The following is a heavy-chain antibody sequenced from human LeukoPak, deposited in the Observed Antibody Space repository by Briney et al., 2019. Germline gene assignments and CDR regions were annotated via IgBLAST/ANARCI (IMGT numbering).Heavy chain of an antibody. CDR3: ARKGPNRLNWFDP. CDR2: IYYSGST. J-gene: IGHJ5*02. V-gene: IGHV4-59*01. CDR1: GGSISSYY. D-gene: IGHD1-14*01. Sequence: SETLSLTCTVSGGSISSYYWSWIRQPPGKGLEGIGYIYYSGSTNYNPSLKSRVTLSVDTSKNQFSLKLSSVTAADTAFYYCARKGPNRLNWFDPWGQGTLVTVSS.